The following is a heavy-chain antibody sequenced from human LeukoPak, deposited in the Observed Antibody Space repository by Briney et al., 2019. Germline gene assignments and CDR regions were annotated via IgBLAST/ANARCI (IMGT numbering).Heavy chain of an antibody. CDR3: AREQDYYDSSGSDDAFDI. CDR2: IYSGGST. D-gene: IGHD3-22*01. V-gene: IGHV3-53*01. Sequence: GGSLRLSCAASGFPASSNYMSWVRQAPGKGLEGASVIYSGGSTYYADSVKGRFTISRDNSKNTLYLQMNSLRAEDTAVYYCAREQDYYDSSGSDDAFDIWGQGTMVTVSS. CDR1: GFPASSNY. J-gene: IGHJ3*02.